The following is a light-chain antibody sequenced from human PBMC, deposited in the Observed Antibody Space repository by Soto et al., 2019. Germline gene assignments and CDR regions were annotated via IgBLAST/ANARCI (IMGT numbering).Light chain of an antibody. CDR1: QSINGW. J-gene: IGKJ1*01. V-gene: IGKV1-5*03. CDR2: GAS. Sequence: DIQLTQSPSTLSASVGDRVTITCRASQSINGWLAWYQQKPGKAPKLLIYGASSLESGVPPRFSGDGSETDFTLTISSLQRDDFGTYYCQQYSRLWSFGQGTKVDI. CDR3: QQYSRLWS.